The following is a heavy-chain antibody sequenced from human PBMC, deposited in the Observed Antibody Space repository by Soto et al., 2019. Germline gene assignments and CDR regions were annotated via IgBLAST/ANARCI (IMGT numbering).Heavy chain of an antibody. Sequence: SETLSLTCAVSGGSIDSGAFSLSWIRQPPGKGLEWVGYVTHSGTAYSIPSLNGRLALSVDSSQTQFSLKLTSVTAADSAFYYCARIHWAQSSLDYWGRGILVTVSS. V-gene: IGHV4-30-2*01. CDR1: GGSIDSGAFS. D-gene: IGHD6-19*01. J-gene: IGHJ4*02. CDR2: VTHSGTA. CDR3: ARIHWAQSSLDY.